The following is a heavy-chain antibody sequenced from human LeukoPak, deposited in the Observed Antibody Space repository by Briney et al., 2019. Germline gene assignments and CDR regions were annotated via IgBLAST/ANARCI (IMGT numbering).Heavy chain of an antibody. CDR1: GFTFSSYW. CDR3: ARDSPLGYCSGGSCSDAFDI. J-gene: IGHJ3*02. Sequence: QTGGSLRLSCAASGFTFSSYWMHWVRQAPGKGLVWVSRINSDGSSTSYADSVKGRFTISRDNAKNTLYLQMNSLRAEDTAVYYCARDSPLGYCSGGSCSDAFDIWGQGTMVTVSS. D-gene: IGHD2-15*01. V-gene: IGHV3-74*01. CDR2: INSDGSST.